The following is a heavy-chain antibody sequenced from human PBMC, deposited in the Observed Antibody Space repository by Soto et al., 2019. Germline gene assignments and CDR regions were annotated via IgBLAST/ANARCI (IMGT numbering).Heavy chain of an antibody. D-gene: IGHD2-15*01. Sequence: ASVKVSCKASGYTFTSYGISWVRQAPGQGLEWMGWISAYNGNTNYAQKLQGRVTMTTDTSTSTAYMELRSPRSDDTAVYYCARGPRRYCSGGSCSRVPNPQPWGQGTLVTVSS. V-gene: IGHV1-18*01. CDR1: GYTFTSYG. J-gene: IGHJ4*02. CDR3: ARGPRRYCSGGSCSRVPNPQP. CDR2: ISAYNGNT.